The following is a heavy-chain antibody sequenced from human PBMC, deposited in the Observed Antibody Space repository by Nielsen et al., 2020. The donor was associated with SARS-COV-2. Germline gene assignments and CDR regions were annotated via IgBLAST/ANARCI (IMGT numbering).Heavy chain of an antibody. Sequence: ASVKVSCKASGYRFTKYPLNWVRQAPGQGLEWMGWIDTNIGKPTPAQGFTGRFVFSSDTSVSTASLQIGTLRAEDTAVYYCARENSGPGGTASYGMDLWGQGTTVTVSS. J-gene: IGHJ6*02. CDR3: ARENSGPGGTASYGMDL. CDR1: GYRFTKYP. V-gene: IGHV7-4-1*01. D-gene: IGHD3-10*01. CDR2: IDTNIGKP.